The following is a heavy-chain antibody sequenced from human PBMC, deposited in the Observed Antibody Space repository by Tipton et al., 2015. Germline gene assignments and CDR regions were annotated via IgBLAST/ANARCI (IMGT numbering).Heavy chain of an antibody. V-gene: IGHV4-39*01. CDR3: ARHLYYYYYGMDV. CDR2: VVYRGGT. Sequence: LRLSCNVSGDSISNSHNFWSWIRQSPGKGLEWIGSVVYRGGTYYSPLLKSRVTISIDAAQNHISLKMTSVTAADTAVYYCARHLYYYYYGMDVWGQGTTVTVSS. J-gene: IGHJ6*02. CDR1: GDSISNSHNF.